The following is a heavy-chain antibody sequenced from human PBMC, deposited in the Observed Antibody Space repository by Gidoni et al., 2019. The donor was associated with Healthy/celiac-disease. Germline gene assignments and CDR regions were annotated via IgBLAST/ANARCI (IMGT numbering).Heavy chain of an antibody. J-gene: IGHJ4*02. CDR3: ARDTAVVVTAMGLFDY. CDR1: GFTFADYG. D-gene: IGHD5-18*01. CDR2: INWNGGST. V-gene: IGHV3-20*04. Sequence: EVQLVESGGGVVRPGGSLRPSCAASGFTFADYGMSWIRQAPGQGLVWVSGINWNGGSTGYADSVRGRFTISSDNAKISLYLQMNSLRAEDTALYYCARDTAVVVTAMGLFDYWGQGTLVTVSS.